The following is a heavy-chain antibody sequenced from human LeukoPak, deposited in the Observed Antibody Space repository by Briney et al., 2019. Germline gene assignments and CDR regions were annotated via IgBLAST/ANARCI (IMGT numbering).Heavy chain of an antibody. J-gene: IGHJ3*02. CDR2: ISSSGSTI. D-gene: IGHD3-22*01. CDR1: GFTFSSYE. V-gene: IGHV3-48*03. CDR3: AGYYYGGAAFDI. Sequence: GGSLRLSCAASGFTFSSYEMNWVRQAPGKGLEWVSYISSSGSTIYYADSVKGRFTISRDNAKNSLYLQMNSLRAEDTAVYYCAGYYYGGAAFDIWGQGTMVTVSS.